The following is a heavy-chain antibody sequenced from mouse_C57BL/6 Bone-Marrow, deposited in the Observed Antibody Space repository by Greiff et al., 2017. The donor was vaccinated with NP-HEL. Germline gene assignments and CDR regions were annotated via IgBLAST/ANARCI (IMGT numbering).Heavy chain of an antibody. CDR3: ARRPIRYAMDY. J-gene: IGHJ4*01. Sequence: EVHLVESGGDLVKPGGSLKLSCAPSGFTFSSYGMSWVRQTPDKRLEWVATISSGGSYTYYPDSVKGRFTISRDNAKNTLYLQMSSLKSEDTAMYYFARRPIRYAMDYWGQGTSVTVSS. V-gene: IGHV5-6*01. CDR2: ISSGGSYT. CDR1: GFTFSSYG.